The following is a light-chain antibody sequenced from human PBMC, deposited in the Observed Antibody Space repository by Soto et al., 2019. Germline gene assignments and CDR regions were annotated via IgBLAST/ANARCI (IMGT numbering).Light chain of an antibody. CDR2: LEGSGNY. V-gene: IGLV4-60*03. J-gene: IGLJ3*02. CDR1: SGYSNYI. Sequence: QLVLTQSSSASASLGSSVKFTCTLRSGYSNYIIAWHQQQPGKAPRYLMNLEGSGNYKKGSGVPDRFSGSSSGADRYLTISNLQSEDEADYYCETWDSNTRVFGGGTKLTVL. CDR3: ETWDSNTRV.